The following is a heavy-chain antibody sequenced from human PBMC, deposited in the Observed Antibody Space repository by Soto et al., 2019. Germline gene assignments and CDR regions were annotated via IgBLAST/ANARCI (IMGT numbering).Heavy chain of an antibody. J-gene: IGHJ4*02. CDR2: IYSGGST. Sequence: PGGSLRLSCEVSGFSVTANYMSWVRQAPEKGLEWVSVIYSGGSTYYVDSVKGRFSISRDISKNTLYLQMNSLRAEDTALYYCGRSLRGVIIDFDSWGLGTLVTVSS. CDR1: GFSVTANY. V-gene: IGHV3-53*01. D-gene: IGHD3-10*01. CDR3: GRSLRGVIIDFDS.